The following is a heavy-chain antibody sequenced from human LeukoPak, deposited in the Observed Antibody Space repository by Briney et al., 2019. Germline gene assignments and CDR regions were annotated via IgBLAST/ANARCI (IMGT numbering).Heavy chain of an antibody. J-gene: IGHJ4*02. CDR3: ARDQDYYDSSGYLNPDY. CDR2: ISAYNGNT. Sequence: ASVKVSCKASGYTFTSYGISWVRQAPGQGLEWMGCISAYNGNTNYAQKLQGRVTMTTDTSTSTAYMELRSLRSDDTAVYYCARDQDYYDSSGYLNPDYWGQGTLVTVSS. V-gene: IGHV1-18*01. CDR1: GYTFTSYG. D-gene: IGHD3-22*01.